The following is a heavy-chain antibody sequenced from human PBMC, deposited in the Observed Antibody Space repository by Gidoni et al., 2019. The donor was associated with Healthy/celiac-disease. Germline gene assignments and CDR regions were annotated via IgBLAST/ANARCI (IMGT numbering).Heavy chain of an antibody. V-gene: IGHV4-59*01. Sequence: QVQLQESGPGLVKPSETLSLTCTVSGGSISSYYWSWIRQPPGKGLEWIGYIYYSGRTNYNPSLKSRVTISVDTSKNQFSRKLSSVTAADTAVYYCARAGIRGTATRAFDYWGQGTLVTVSA. CDR1: GGSISSYY. CDR2: IYYSGRT. D-gene: IGHD5-18*01. CDR3: ARAGIRGTATRAFDY. J-gene: IGHJ4*02.